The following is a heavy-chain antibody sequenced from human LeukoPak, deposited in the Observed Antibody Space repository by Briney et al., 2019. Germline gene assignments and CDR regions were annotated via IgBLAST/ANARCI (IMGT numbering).Heavy chain of an antibody. CDR2: IKQDGSEK. J-gene: IGHJ4*02. D-gene: IGHD3-10*01. CDR3: ARDWGLLLWFGEPFDY. Sequence: PGGSLRLSCAASGFTFSSYWMSWVRQAPGKGLEWVANIKQDGSEKYYVDSVKGRFTISRDNAKNSLYLQMNSLRAEDTAVYYCARDWGLLLWFGEPFDYWGQGTLVTVSS. CDR1: GFTFSSYW. V-gene: IGHV3-7*01.